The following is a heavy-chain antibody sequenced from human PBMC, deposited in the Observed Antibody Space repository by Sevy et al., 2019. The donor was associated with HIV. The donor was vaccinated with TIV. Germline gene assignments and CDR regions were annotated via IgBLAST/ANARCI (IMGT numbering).Heavy chain of an antibody. Sequence: GGSLRLSCAASGFTFSNYYMHWVRQAPGKGLEWVAMTSHDESYKYYIDSVKGRFTISRDNSKKTLFLQMNNLGAEDTAVYYCVKDRSSTWSFDFWGQGTVVTVSS. J-gene: IGHJ4*02. CDR1: GFTFSNYY. CDR3: VKDRSSTWSFDF. V-gene: IGHV3-30*18. D-gene: IGHD6-13*01. CDR2: TSHDESYK.